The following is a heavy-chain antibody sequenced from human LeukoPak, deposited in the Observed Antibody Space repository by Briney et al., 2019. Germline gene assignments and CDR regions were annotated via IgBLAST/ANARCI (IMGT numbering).Heavy chain of an antibody. V-gene: IGHV3-21*01. CDR2: IGSRTGNI. CDR1: GFAFSSYS. Sequence: PGGSLRLSCAASGFAFSSYSMNWVRQAPGKGPEWVAFIGSRTGNIYYADSVKGRFSISRDNAKDSVYLQMNSLRADDTAVYYCARETEPLDYGDSTNLDYWGQGTLVTVSS. J-gene: IGHJ4*02. D-gene: IGHD4/OR15-4a*01. CDR3: ARETEPLDYGDSTNLDY.